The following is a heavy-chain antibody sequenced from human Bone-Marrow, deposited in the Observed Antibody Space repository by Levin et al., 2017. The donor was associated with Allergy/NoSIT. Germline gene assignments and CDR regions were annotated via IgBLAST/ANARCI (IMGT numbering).Heavy chain of an antibody. J-gene: IGHJ3*01. CDR1: GDSISSYF. CDR3: ARVVVTAVVASDAFDL. CDR2: IYYSGTT. V-gene: IGHV4-59*07. Sequence: SDTLSLTCTVSGDSISSYFWTWVRQSPGKGLEWIGNIYYSGTTNYNLSLKSRVTMSMDTSKNHFSLKLSSVTAADTAVYYCARVVVTAVVASDAFDLWDQGTMVLVSS. D-gene: IGHD2-21*02.